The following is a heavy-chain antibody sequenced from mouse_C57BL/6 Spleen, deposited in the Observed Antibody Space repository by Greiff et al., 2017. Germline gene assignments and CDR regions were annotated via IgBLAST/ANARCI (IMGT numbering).Heavy chain of an antibody. CDR1: GYTFTSYG. CDR3: ARSWVY. V-gene: IGHV1-81*01. D-gene: IGHD4-1*01. CDR2: IYPRSGNT. Sequence: QAQLKESGAELARPGASVKLSCKASGYTFTSYGISWVKQRTGQGLEWIGEIYPRSGNTYYNEKFKGKATLTADKSSSTAYMELRSLTSEDSAVYFCARSWVYWGQGTLVTVSA. J-gene: IGHJ3*01.